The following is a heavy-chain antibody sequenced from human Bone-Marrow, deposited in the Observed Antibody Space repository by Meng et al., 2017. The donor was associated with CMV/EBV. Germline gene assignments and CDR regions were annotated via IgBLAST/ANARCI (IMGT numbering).Heavy chain of an antibody. CDR3: ARRPRVPAARSNFDY. CDR2: IYHSGST. Sequence: GSLRLSCTVSGYSISSGYYWGWIRQPPGKGLEWIGSIYHSGSTYYNPSLKSRVTISVDTSKNQFSLKLSSVTAADTAVYYCARRPRVPAARSNFDYWGQGTLVPVSS. V-gene: IGHV4-38-2*02. D-gene: IGHD2-2*01. J-gene: IGHJ4*02. CDR1: GYSISSGYY.